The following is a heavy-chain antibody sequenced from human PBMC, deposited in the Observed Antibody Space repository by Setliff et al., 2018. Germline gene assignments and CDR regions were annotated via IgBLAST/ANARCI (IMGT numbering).Heavy chain of an antibody. Sequence: SVKVSCKASGYTFTSYGISWVRQAPGQGLEWMGGIIPIFGTANYAQKFQGRVTITADESTSTAYMELSSLRSEDTAVYYCATHDSAGEWGQGTLVTVSS. CDR1: GYTFTSYG. J-gene: IGHJ4*02. CDR2: IIPIFGTA. V-gene: IGHV1-69*13. D-gene: IGHD2-15*01. CDR3: ATHDSAGE.